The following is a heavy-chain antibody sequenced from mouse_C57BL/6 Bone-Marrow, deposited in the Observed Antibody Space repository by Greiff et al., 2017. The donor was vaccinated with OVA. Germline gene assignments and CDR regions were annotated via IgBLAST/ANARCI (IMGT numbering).Heavy chain of an antibody. J-gene: IGHJ3*01. CDR1: GYSITSGYY. CDR3: ATLSWFAY. V-gene: IGHV3-6*01. Sequence: EVQLKASGPGLVKPSQSLSLTCSVTGYSITSGYYWNWIRQFPGNKLEWMGYISYDGSNNYNPSLKNRISITRDTSKNQFFLKLNSVTTEDTATYYCATLSWFAYWGQGTLVTVSA. CDR2: ISYDGSN.